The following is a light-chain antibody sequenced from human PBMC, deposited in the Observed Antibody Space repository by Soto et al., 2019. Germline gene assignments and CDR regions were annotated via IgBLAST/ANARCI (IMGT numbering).Light chain of an antibody. CDR3: QQYNVWRLT. CDR2: VAS. V-gene: IGKV3-15*01. CDR1: QSVSSN. Sequence: EIVMTQSPATLSVSPGERATLSCRASQSVSSNLAWYQQKTGQTPNLLIYVASTRATGIPARLSGSGSGTEFTLTISGLQSEAFVVYYCQQYNVWRLTFGGGTKVEFK. J-gene: IGKJ4*01.